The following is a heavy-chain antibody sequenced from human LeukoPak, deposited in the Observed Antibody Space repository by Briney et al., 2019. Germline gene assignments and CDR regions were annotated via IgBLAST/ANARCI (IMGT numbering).Heavy chain of an antibody. CDR2: ISSSGSTI. V-gene: IGHV3-11*01. CDR3: ARDLPPYCSGGSCYLHDALDI. D-gene: IGHD2-15*01. Sequence: GGSLRLSCAASGFTFSDYYMSWIRQAPGKGLEWVSYISSSGSTIYYADSVKGRFTISRDNAKNSLYLQMNSLRAEDTAVYYCARDLPPYCSGGSCYLHDALDIWGQGTMVTVSS. J-gene: IGHJ3*02. CDR1: GFTFSDYY.